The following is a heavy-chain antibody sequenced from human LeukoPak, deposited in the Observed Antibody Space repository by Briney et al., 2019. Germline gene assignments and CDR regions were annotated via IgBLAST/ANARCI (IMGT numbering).Heavy chain of an antibody. V-gene: IGHV3-23*01. CDR3: AKRGEVVSKYFDS. CDR2: ISAGGGGT. J-gene: IGHJ4*02. CDR1: GFTFSCFG. Sequence: PGGSLRLSCAASGFTFSCFGMSWVRQAPGRGLEWVSVISAGGGGTYYADSVKGRFTISRDNSKNMLYLQMNSLRAEDTAVYYCAKRGEVVSKYFDSWGQGTLVTVSS. D-gene: IGHD3-10*01.